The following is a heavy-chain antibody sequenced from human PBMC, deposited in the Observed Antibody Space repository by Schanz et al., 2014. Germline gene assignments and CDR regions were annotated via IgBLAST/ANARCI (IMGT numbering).Heavy chain of an antibody. Sequence: QVQLVQSGAEVKKPGASVKVSCKASGYTFTSDSMHWVRQAPGQGLEWMGIINLYGGSTNYAQKFQGRVTVTRDTSTSTVYMELRSLRSDDTAVYYCARGFDCWDRWGQGTLVIVSS. V-gene: IGHV1-46*01. CDR2: INLYGGST. CDR1: GYTFTSDS. D-gene: IGHD3-3*01. J-gene: IGHJ4*02. CDR3: ARGFDCWDR.